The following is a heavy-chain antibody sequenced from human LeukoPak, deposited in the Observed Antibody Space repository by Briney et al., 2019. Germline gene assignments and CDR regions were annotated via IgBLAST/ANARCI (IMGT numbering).Heavy chain of an antibody. D-gene: IGHD1-26*01. CDR2: ISSDGHVE. CDR1: GFSFSSYE. J-gene: IGHJ4*02. V-gene: IGHV3-48*03. CDR3: VKDVGGSYAFVY. Sequence: GGSLRLSCAASGFSFSSYEVNWVRQAPGKGLEWVSHISSDGHVETYVDSVRGRFTMSRDNAKNFLFLQMNGLRAEDTAIYYCVKDVGGSYAFVYWGQGILVTVAS.